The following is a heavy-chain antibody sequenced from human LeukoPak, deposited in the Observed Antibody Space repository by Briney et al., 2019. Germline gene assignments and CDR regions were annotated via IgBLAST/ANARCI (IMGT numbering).Heavy chain of an antibody. D-gene: IGHD1-26*01. CDR2: IYHSGST. J-gene: IGHJ4*02. Sequence: TSETLSLTCTVYGYSISSGYYWGWIRQPPGKGLEWIGSIYHSGSTYYNPSLKSRVTISVDTSKNQFSLKLSSVTAADTAVYYCARSRAGSYDYWGQGTLVTVSS. CDR1: GYSISSGYY. CDR3: ARSRAGSYDY. V-gene: IGHV4-38-2*02.